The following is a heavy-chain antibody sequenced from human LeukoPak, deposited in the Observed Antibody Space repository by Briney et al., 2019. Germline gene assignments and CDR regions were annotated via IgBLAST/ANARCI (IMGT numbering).Heavy chain of an antibody. D-gene: IGHD6-13*01. J-gene: IGHJ3*02. CDR3: ASIAAAGLDAFDI. CDR1: GYTFTSYG. CDR2: ISAYNGNT. Sequence: ASVKVSCKASGYTFTSYGISWVRQAPGQGLEWMGWISAYNGNTNYAQKLQGRVTMTTDTSTSTAYMELRSLRPDDTAVYYCASIAAAGLDAFDIWGQGTMVTVSS. V-gene: IGHV1-18*01.